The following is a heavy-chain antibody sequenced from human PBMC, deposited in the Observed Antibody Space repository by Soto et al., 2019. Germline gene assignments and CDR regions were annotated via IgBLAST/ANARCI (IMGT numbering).Heavy chain of an antibody. D-gene: IGHD4-4*01. J-gene: IGHJ6*02. CDR1: GFTFSSYG. CDR3: ARSRDGYSFYFYYGMDV. CDR2: LWVGGRKK. V-gene: IGHV3-33*01. Sequence: SGGALGLSCAASGFTFSSYGMPLGRPAPGKGLEGGGGLWVGGRKKYYADSVEGRFNISTDQFKNTMYLHMNSLRAEDTAVYYCARSRDGYSFYFYYGMDVWGQGTTVTVSS.